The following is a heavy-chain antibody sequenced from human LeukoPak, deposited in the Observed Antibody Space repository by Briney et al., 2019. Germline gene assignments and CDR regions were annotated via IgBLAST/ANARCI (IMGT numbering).Heavy chain of an antibody. CDR3: VRDDALGDNALDI. CDR1: GFTFSSYG. V-gene: IGHV3-33*01. CDR2: ILNDGSEA. D-gene: IGHD3-16*01. J-gene: IGHJ3*02. Sequence: PGRSLRLSCAASGFTFSSYGMHWVRQAPGKGLGWVSVILNDGSEAKYADSVKGRFTISRDNSKNTLFLQMNSLRAEDTAVYYCVRDDALGDNALDIWGPGTMCTVSS.